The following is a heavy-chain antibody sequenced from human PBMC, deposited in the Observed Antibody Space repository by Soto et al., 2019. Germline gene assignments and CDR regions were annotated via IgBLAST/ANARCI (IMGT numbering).Heavy chain of an antibody. J-gene: IGHJ4*02. CDR3: AREIYDDYDSSGFDH. CDR1: GFTFTNYA. Sequence: GGSLRLSCAASGFTFTNYAMGWVRQAPGKGLEWVSAISGSGGSTYSADAVKGRFTISRDNAKNTLSLQMNSLRAEDTAVYYCAREIYDDYDSSGFDHWGQGTLVTVSS. CDR2: ISGSGGST. V-gene: IGHV3-23*01. D-gene: IGHD3-22*01.